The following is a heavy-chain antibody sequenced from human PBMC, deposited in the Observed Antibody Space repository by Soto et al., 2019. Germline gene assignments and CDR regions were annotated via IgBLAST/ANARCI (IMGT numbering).Heavy chain of an antibody. J-gene: IGHJ6*03. V-gene: IGHV3-23*01. CDR3: AKVGVRGVIYTRYYYYMDV. Sequence: EVQLLESGGGLVQPGGSLRLSCAASGFTLSSYARSWVRQAPGMGLEWVSAISGSGGSTYYADSVKGRFTISRDNSKNTLYLQMNSLRAEDTAVYYCAKVGVRGVIYTRYYYYMDVWGKGTTVTVSS. CDR2: ISGSGGST. CDR1: GFTLSSYA. D-gene: IGHD3-10*01.